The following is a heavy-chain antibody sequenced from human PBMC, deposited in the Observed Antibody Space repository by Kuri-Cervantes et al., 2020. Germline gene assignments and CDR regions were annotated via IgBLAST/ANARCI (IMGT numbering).Heavy chain of an antibody. CDR1: GFTFSSYG. V-gene: IGHV3-30*02. CDR2: IWYDGSNK. Sequence: GGSLRLSCAASGFTFSSYGMHWVRQAPGKGLEWVAVIWYDGSNKYYADSVKGRFTISRDNSKNTLYLQMNSLRAEDTAVYYCAKDRRLAVAAAIPYYFDYWGQGTLVTVSS. D-gene: IGHD6-19*01. J-gene: IGHJ4*02. CDR3: AKDRRLAVAAAIPYYFDY.